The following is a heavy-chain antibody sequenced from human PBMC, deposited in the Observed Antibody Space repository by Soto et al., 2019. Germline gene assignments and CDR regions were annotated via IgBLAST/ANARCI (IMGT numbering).Heavy chain of an antibody. CDR2: ISAYNGNT. J-gene: IGHJ5*02. Sequence: ASVKVSCKASGYTFTSYGISWVRQAPGQGLEWMGWISAYNGNTNYAQKLQGRVTMTTDTSTSTAYMVLRSLRSDDTAVYYCARVGPRGYGYGGNWFDPWGQGTLVTVSS. D-gene: IGHD5-18*01. CDR3: ARVGPRGYGYGGNWFDP. CDR1: GYTFTSYG. V-gene: IGHV1-18*01.